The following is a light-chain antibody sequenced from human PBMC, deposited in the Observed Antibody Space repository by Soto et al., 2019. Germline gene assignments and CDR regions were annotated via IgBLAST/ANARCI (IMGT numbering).Light chain of an antibody. CDR3: GTWEDSLNLV. J-gene: IGLJ3*02. V-gene: IGLV1-44*01. CDR1: VSNIGSNT. Sequence: QSVLTQPPSASGTPGQRVTISCSGSVSNIGSNTVNWYQQVPGAAPKLLIYTNNARPSGVPDRFSGSKSGTSASLAISGLQAEDEADFYCGTWEDSLNLVFGGGTKLTVL. CDR2: TNN.